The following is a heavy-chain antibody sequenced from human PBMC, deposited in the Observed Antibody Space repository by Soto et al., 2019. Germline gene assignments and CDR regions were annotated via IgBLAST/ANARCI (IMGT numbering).Heavy chain of an antibody. CDR1: GYTFTSYG. CDR3: ARDSRGGSGSYLTRGGTPVWFDP. CDR2: ISAYNGNT. D-gene: IGHD3-10*01. J-gene: IGHJ5*02. Sequence: QVQLVQSGAEVKKPGASVKVSCKASGYTFTSYGISWVRQAPGQGLEWMGWISAYNGNTNYAQKLQARVTITTDTSRSTAYMELRSLRSDDTAVYYCARDSRGGSGSYLTRGGTPVWFDPWGQGTLVTVSS. V-gene: IGHV1-18*01.